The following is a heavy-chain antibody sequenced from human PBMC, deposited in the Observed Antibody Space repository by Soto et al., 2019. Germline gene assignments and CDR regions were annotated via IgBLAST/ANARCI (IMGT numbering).Heavy chain of an antibody. D-gene: IGHD3-3*01. CDR2: ISYDGSNK. CDR3: ARANKYYDFWSGYPPTRD. J-gene: IGHJ4*02. Sequence: QVQLVESGGGVVQPGRSLRLSCAASGFTFSSYAMHWVRQAPGKGLEWVSGISYDGSNKYYADSVKGRFTISRDNSKNTLYLQMNSLRAEDTAVYYCARANKYYDFWSGYPPTRDWGQGTLVTVSS. CDR1: GFTFSSYA. V-gene: IGHV3-30-3*01.